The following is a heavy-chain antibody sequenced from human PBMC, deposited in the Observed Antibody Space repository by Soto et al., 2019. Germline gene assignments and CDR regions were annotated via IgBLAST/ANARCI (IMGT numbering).Heavy chain of an antibody. CDR2: IFANGHT. J-gene: IGHJ5*02. D-gene: IGHD6-13*01. Sequence: SETLSLTCIVSGGSISEKYWNWVRQPPGKGLEWIGLIFANGHTDYNPSLKSRVTMSVDASKNQFSLRLTSMTAADTAVYYCVASLAASGLNWLDPWGRGTLVTAPQ. V-gene: IGHV4-4*07. CDR1: GGSISEKY. CDR3: VASLAASGLNWLDP.